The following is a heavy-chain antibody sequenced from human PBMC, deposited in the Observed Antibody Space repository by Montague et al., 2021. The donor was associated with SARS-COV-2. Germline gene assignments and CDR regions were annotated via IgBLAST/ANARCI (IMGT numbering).Heavy chain of an antibody. CDR3: ARFPTSYYYDSKAAPATPDAFDI. CDR2: IYYSGST. D-gene: IGHD3-22*01. CDR1: GGSISSSSYY. V-gene: IGHV4-39*01. J-gene: IGHJ3*02. Sequence: SETLSLTCTVSGGSISSSSYYWGWIRQPPGKGLEWIGSIYYSGSTYCSPSLKSRVTISVDTSKNQFSLKLSSVIAADTAVYYCARFPTSYYYDSKAAPATPDAFDIWGQGTMVTVSS.